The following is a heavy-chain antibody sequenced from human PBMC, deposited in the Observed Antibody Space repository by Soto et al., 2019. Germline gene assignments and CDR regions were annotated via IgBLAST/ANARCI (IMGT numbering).Heavy chain of an antibody. Sequence: DVQLLESGGNLIQPGGSLRLSCAVSGFSFNNYAMSWVRQTPTKGLEWISSVTGGGTQTFYADSVKGRFTISIDNSKNTLYRQVNNLRGEDAALYCCAKAPEEGWGNYRQNFFDAWGKGNLVIVSS. D-gene: IGHD3-16*02. CDR1: GFSFNNYA. V-gene: IGHV3-23*01. CDR3: AKAPEEGWGNYRQNFFDA. CDR2: VTGGGTQT. J-gene: IGHJ5*02.